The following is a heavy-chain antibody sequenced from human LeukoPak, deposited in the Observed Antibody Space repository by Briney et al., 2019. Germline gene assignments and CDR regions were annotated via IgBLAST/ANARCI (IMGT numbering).Heavy chain of an antibody. D-gene: IGHD1-26*01. CDR3: TTEGGATTWYNWFDP. V-gene: IGHV3-15*01. CDR1: GFTFSNAW. CDR2: IKSKTDGGTT. J-gene: IGHJ5*02. Sequence: GGSLRLSCAASGFTFSNAWMSWARQAPGKGLEWVGRIKSKTDGGTTDYAAPVKGRFTISRDDSKNTLYLQMNSLKTEDTAVYYCTTEGGATTWYNWFDPWGQGTLVTVSS.